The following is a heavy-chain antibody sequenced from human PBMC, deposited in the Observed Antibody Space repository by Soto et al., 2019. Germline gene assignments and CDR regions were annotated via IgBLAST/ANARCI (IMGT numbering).Heavy chain of an antibody. CDR3: ARVMTTVTTPDFDY. J-gene: IGHJ4*02. CDR2: ISYDGSNK. CDR1: GFTFSSYA. V-gene: IGHV3-30-3*01. Sequence: QVQLVESGGGVVQPGRSLRLSCAASGFTFSSYAMHWVRQAPGKGLEWVAVISYDGSNKYYADSVKGRFTISRDNSKNTLYLQMNSLRAEDTAVYYCARVMTTVTTPDFDYWCQGTLVTVSS. D-gene: IGHD4-17*01.